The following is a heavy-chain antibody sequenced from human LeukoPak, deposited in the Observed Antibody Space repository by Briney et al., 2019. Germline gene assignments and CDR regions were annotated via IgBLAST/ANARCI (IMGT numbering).Heavy chain of an antibody. V-gene: IGHV2-70*11. CDR3: ARTTHCGGDCYSFDY. Sequence: SGPTLVKPTQTLTLTCTFSGFSLSTSGVGVSWIRQPPGKALEWLARIDWDDDKYYSTSLKTRLTISKDTSKNQVVLTMTNMDPVDTATFYCARTTHCGGDCYSFDYWGQGTLVIVSS. J-gene: IGHJ4*02. CDR1: GFSLSTSGVG. CDR2: IDWDDDK. D-gene: IGHD2-21*02.